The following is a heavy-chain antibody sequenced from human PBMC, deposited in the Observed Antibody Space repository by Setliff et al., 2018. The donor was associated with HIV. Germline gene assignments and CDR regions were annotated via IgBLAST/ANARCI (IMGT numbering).Heavy chain of an antibody. V-gene: IGHV3-20*04. CDR3: ARDQVTFGGVIVEVRKAFDI. CDR2: INWNGDNT. CDR1: GFTFDDYH. J-gene: IGHJ4*02. D-gene: IGHD3-16*02. Sequence: GGSLRLSCAASGFTFDDYHMTWVRQAPGKGLEWVSGINWNGDNTDYANSVRGRFTISRDNANNSLYLQMNSLRLEDTAVYYCARDQVTFGGVIVEVRKAFDIWGQGTLVTVSS.